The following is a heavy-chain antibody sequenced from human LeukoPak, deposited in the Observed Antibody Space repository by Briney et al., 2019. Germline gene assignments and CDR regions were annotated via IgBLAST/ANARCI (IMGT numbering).Heavy chain of an antibody. CDR1: GYSFNTNW. J-gene: IGHJ4*02. V-gene: IGHV5-51*04. D-gene: IGHD5-24*01. CDR3: ARGTRDGYNPRFDY. CDR2: IYPGDSDT. Sequence: GESLKISCKGSGYSFNTNWIGWVRQMPGKGLEWMGIIYPGDSDTTYSPSFQGQVTISADKPITTAYLQWRSLKASDTAIYYCARGTRDGYNPRFDYWGQGTLVTVSS.